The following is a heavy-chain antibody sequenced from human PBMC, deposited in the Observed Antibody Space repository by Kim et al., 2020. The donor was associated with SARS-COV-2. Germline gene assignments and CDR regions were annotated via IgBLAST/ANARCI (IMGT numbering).Heavy chain of an antibody. J-gene: IGHJ3*02. Sequence: ASVKVSCKASGYTFTSYDINWVRQATGQGLEWMGWMNPNSGNTGYAQKFQGRVTMTRNTSISTAYMGLSSLRSEDTAVYYCARGYYYDSSGHHDAFDIWGQGTMVTVSS. D-gene: IGHD3-22*01. CDR3: ARGYYYDSSGHHDAFDI. CDR2: MNPNSGNT. CDR1: GYTFTSYD. V-gene: IGHV1-8*01.